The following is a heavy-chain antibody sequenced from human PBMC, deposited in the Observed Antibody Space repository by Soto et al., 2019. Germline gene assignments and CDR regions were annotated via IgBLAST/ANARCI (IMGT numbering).Heavy chain of an antibody. CDR1: GGTFSPYT. Sequence: QVQLVQSGAEVKKPGSSVKVSCKASGGTFSPYTVNWVRQAPGQGLEWMGRIIPFLGVTNYAQKFQARVTLTADTSTNTAYMELSGLRFEDTAVYYCARDWESTVSTWSFGAFWGRGNLVTGSS. V-gene: IGHV1-69*08. CDR3: ARDWESTVSTWSFGAF. J-gene: IGHJ4*02. CDR2: IIPFLGVT. D-gene: IGHD3-10*01.